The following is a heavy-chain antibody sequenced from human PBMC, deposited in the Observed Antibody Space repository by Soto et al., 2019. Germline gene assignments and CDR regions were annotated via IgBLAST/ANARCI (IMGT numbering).Heavy chain of an antibody. D-gene: IGHD3-10*01. CDR3: ARQGLSDYGCGNYYRY. CDR1: GGSITGTTYY. V-gene: IGHV4-39*01. Sequence: PSETLSLTCSVSGGSITGTTYYWGWIRQPPGKGLEWIGTVHSSGKTYSNPSLKSRVTISVDTSKNQRSLKLTSVTASNTAMYYCARQGLSDYGCGNYYRYWGQGSLVAVSS. CDR2: VHSSGKT. J-gene: IGHJ4*02.